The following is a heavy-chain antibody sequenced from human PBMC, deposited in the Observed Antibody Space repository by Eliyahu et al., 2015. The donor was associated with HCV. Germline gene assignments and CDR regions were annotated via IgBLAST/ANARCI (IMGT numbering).Heavy chain of an antibody. CDR1: GGSXSSSSYY. CDR2: IYFSGGT. Sequence: QLQLQESGPGLVKPSETLSLTCTVSGGSXSSSSYYWGWXRQPPGKGLEWIGTIYFSGGTYYNPSLKSRVTISVDTSKNQFSLKLSSVTAADTAVYYCARHFRREDTIFGVVIQYWYFDLWGRGTLVTVSS. J-gene: IGHJ2*01. V-gene: IGHV4-39*01. D-gene: IGHD3-3*01. CDR3: ARHFRREDTIFGVVIQYWYFDL.